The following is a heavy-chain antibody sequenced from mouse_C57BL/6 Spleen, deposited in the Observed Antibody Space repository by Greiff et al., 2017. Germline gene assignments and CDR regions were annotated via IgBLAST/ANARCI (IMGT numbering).Heavy chain of an antibody. CDR2: IYPGSGNT. CDR3: AREGYSGETWFAY. Sequence: QVQLQQSGAELVRPGASVKLSCKASGYTFTDYYINWVKQRPGQGLEWIARIYPGSGNTYYNEKFKGKATLTAEKSSSTAYMQLSSLTSEDSAVYCCAREGYSGETWFAYWGQGTLVTVSA. D-gene: IGHD1-1*01. V-gene: IGHV1-76*01. J-gene: IGHJ3*01. CDR1: GYTFTDYY.